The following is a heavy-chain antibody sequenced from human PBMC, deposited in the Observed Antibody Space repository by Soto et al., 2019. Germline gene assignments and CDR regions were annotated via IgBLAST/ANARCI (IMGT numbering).Heavy chain of an antibody. D-gene: IGHD3-9*01. V-gene: IGHV4-39*02. CDR2: IYYSGST. CDR3: ARDNAYYDILTGYYRALDAFDI. Sequence: SETLSLTCTVSGGSISSSSYYWGWIRQPPGKGLEWIGSIYYSGSTYYNPSLKSRVTISVDTSKNQFSLKLSSVTAADTAVYYCARDNAYYDILTGYYRALDAFDIWGQGTMVTVSS. CDR1: GGSISSSSYY. J-gene: IGHJ3*02.